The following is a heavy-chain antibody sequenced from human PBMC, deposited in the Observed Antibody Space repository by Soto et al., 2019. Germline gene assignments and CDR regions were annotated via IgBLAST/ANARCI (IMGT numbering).Heavy chain of an antibody. D-gene: IGHD3-9*01. V-gene: IGHV1-2*04. CDR1: GYTFTGYY. CDR2: INPNSGGT. J-gene: IGHJ6*02. CDR3: ARDHVSAGYDISTGYDYYYYGMDV. Sequence: ASVKVSCKASGYTFTGYYMHWVRQAPGQGLEWMRWINPNSGGTNYAQKFQGWVTMTRDTSISTAYMELSKLRSDDTAVYYCARDHVSAGYDISTGYDYYYYGMDVWGQGTTVTVSS.